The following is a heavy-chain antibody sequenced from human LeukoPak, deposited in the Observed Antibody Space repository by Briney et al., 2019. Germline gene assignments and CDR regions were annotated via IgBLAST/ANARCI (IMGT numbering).Heavy chain of an antibody. CDR2: ISYSGNT. CDR1: CDSISSDGYS. Sequence: SETLSLTCSLSCDSISSDGYSWTWTRQPPGKGLEWIGHISYSGNTYYNPSLKTRVTISVDASKNQFSLNLTSVTAADTAIYYCARDFLRTASPDAFDIWGQGTMVTVSS. D-gene: IGHD2-21*02. J-gene: IGHJ3*02. V-gene: IGHV4-31*03. CDR3: ARDFLRTASPDAFDI.